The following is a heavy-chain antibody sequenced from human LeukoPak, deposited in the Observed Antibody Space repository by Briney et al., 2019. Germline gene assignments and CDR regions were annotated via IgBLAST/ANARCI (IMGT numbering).Heavy chain of an antibody. V-gene: IGHV1-18*01. CDR1: GYTFTSYG. CDR3: ARVEGIAAAGTSFDY. Sequence: RASVKASCKASGYTFTSYGISWVRQAPGQGLEWMGWISAYNGNTNYAQKLQGRVTMTTDTSTSTAYMELRSLRSDDTAVYYCARVEGIAAAGTSFDYWGQGTLVTVSS. CDR2: ISAYNGNT. D-gene: IGHD6-13*01. J-gene: IGHJ4*02.